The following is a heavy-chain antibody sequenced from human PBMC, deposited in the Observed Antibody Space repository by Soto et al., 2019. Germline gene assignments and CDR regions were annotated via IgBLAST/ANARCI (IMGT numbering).Heavy chain of an antibody. V-gene: IGHV3-30*18. Sequence: QVQLVESGGGVVQPGRSLRLSCAASGFTFSSYGMHWVRQAPGKGLEWVAVISYDGSNKYYADSVKGRFTISRDNSKNTLYLQMNSLRAEDTAVYYCAKEGQVNGVVVTAEDPRLAPDYSDYWGQGTLVTVSS. D-gene: IGHD2-21*02. CDR2: ISYDGSNK. CDR3: AKEGQVNGVVVTAEDPRLAPDYSDY. J-gene: IGHJ4*02. CDR1: GFTFSSYG.